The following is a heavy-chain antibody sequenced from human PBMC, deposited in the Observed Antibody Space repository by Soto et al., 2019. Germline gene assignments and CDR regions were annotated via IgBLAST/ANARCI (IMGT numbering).Heavy chain of an antibody. CDR2: IYPSDSDS. Sequence: GESLKISCQGSGYSFTNYWIAWVRRMPGKGLEWMGIIYPSDSDSRYSPSFQGQVTFSADKSINTAYLQWSSLKASGTAMYYCARAESHYYYGLDVWGQGTTVTVSS. J-gene: IGHJ6*02. CDR3: ARAESHYYYGLDV. CDR1: GYSFTNYW. V-gene: IGHV5-51*01.